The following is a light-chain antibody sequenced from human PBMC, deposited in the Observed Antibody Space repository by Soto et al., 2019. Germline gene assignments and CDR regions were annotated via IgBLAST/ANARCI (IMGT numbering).Light chain of an antibody. V-gene: IGLV1-40*01. J-gene: IGLJ1*01. CDR2: ASY. CDR3: QSYDSSLSGYV. Sequence: QPVLTQPPSVSGAPGQRVTISCTGSSSNIGAGYDVHWYQQLPRTAPKLLIFASYNRPSGVPDRFSGSKSGTSASLAITGLQAEDEADYYCQSYDSSLSGYVFGIGTQLTVL. CDR1: SSNIGAGYD.